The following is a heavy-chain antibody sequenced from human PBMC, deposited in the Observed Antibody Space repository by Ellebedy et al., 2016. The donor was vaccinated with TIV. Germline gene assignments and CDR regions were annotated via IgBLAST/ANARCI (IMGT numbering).Heavy chain of an antibody. CDR2: IYPGDYET. V-gene: IGHV5-51*01. CDR1: GYTFANYW. D-gene: IGHD5-12*01. Sequence: GESLKISCQTSGYTFANYWIGWVRQMPGKGLEWMAIIYPGDYETSYGPSFQGQVTLSADKSIGTAYLQWSSLKASDTAIYSCARTRQGYHTAADLWGQGTLVTVSS. CDR3: ARTRQGYHTAADL. J-gene: IGHJ5*02.